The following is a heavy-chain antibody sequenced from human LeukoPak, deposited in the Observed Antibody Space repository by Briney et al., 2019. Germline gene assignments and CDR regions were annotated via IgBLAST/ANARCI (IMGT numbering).Heavy chain of an antibody. CDR3: AREGSYDAFDI. CDR1: GFTFSSYW. Sequence: GGSLRLSCAASGFTFSSYWMSWVRQAPGKGREGVANIKQDGSEKYYVDSVKGRFTISRDNAKNSLYLQMNSLRAEDTAVYYCAREGSYDAFDIWGQGTMVTVSS. D-gene: IGHD3-10*01. J-gene: IGHJ3*02. CDR2: IKQDGSEK. V-gene: IGHV3-7*01.